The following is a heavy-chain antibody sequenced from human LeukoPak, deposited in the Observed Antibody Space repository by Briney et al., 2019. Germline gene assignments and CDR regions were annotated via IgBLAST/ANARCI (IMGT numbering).Heavy chain of an antibody. CDR2: IYYSGST. CDR3: AKSAQKKYYMDV. J-gene: IGHJ6*03. CDR1: GGSISSSSYY. Sequence: SETLSLTCTVSGGSISSSSYYWGWIRQPPGKGLEWIGSIYYSGSTYYNPSLKSRVTISVDTSKNQFSLKLSSVTAADTAVYYCAKSAQKKYYMDVWSKGTTVTVSS. V-gene: IGHV4-39*07.